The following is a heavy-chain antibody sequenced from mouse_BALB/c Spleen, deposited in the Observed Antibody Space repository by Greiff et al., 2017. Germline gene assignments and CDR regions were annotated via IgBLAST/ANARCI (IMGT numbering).Heavy chain of an antibody. CDR3: ARLTGYFDV. D-gene: IGHD4-1*01. V-gene: IGHV14-1*02. CDR1: GFNIKDYY. J-gene: IGHJ1*01. Sequence: VQLQQSGAELVRPGALVKLSCKASGFNIKDYYMHWVKQRPEQGLEWIGWIDPENGNTIYDPKFPGKASITADTSSNTAYLQLSSLPSEDTAVYYCARLTGYFDVWGAGTTVTVSS. CDR2: IDPENGNT.